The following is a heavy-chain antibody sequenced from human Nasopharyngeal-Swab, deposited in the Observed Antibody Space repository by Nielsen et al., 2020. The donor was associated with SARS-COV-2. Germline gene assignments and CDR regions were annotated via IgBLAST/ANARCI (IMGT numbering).Heavy chain of an antibody. V-gene: IGHV3-9*01. Sequence: GGSLRLSCAASGFTFDDYAMHWVRQAPGKGLEWVSGIAWNSGSLAYVDSVKGRFTISRDNAKNSLYLQMNSLTEEDTAFYYCARGSGSEWFYYYGMEVWGQGTTVTVSS. CDR1: GFTFDDYA. CDR2: IAWNSGSL. D-gene: IGHD2-21*01. J-gene: IGHJ6*02. CDR3: ARGSGSEWFYYYGMEV.